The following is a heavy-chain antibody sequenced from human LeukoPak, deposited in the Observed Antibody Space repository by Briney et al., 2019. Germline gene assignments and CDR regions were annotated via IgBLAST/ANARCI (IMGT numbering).Heavy chain of an antibody. CDR1: GGSISSSSYY. V-gene: IGHV4-39*07. CDR2: IYYRGST. J-gene: IGHJ3*02. CDR3: ARGGCSGGSCYSFRDAFDI. D-gene: IGHD2-15*01. Sequence: SETLSLTCTVSGGSISSSSYYWGWIRQPPGNGLEWIGCIYYRGSTYYNPSLKSRVTISVDTSKNQFSLKLSSVTAADTAVYYCARGGCSGGSCYSFRDAFDIWGQGTMVTVSS.